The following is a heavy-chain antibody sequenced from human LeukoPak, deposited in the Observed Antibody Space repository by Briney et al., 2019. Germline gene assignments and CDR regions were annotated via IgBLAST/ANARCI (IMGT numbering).Heavy chain of an antibody. CDR1: GFTFSSYG. D-gene: IGHD3-10*01. Sequence: GGSLRLSCAASGFTFSSYGMHWVRQAPGKGLEWVAVIWYDGSNKYYADSVKGRFTISRDNSKNTLYLQMNSLRAEDTAVYYCTRESGSGNYYYDYWGQGTLVTVSS. J-gene: IGHJ4*02. CDR3: TRESGSGNYYYDY. CDR2: IWYDGSNK. V-gene: IGHV3-33*01.